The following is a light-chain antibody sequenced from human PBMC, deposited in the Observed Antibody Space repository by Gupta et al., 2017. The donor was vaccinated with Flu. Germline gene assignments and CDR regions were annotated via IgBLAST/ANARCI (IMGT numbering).Light chain of an antibody. CDR2: DTS. Sequence: GDRVTISCQASHVINNYLNWYQQKPGKAPRLLIYDTSRLQAGVPSRFSGSRSGTDFTFTISDLQPEDVATYYRQQYDNTPPTFGQGTRLDIK. V-gene: IGKV1-33*01. CDR3: QQYDNTPPT. J-gene: IGKJ5*01. CDR1: HVINNY.